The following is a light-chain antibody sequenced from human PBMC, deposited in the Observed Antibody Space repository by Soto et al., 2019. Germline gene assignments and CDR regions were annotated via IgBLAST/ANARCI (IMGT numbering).Light chain of an antibody. CDR3: QKRSNWPSIT. CDR2: DAS. CDR1: QSISSRY. V-gene: IGKV3D-20*02. J-gene: IGKJ5*01. Sequence: EIVLTQSPGTLSLSPGERATLSCRASQSISSRYLAWYQQKPGQAPRLLIYDASNRATGIPDRFSGSGSGTDFTLTINRLEPEDFAVYYCQKRSNWPSITVGQGTRLEI.